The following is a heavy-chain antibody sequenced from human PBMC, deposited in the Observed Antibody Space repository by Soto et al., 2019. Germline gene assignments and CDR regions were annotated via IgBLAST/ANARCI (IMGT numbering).Heavy chain of an antibody. Sequence: QVQLVESGGGVVQPGRSLRLSCAASGFTFSSYAMHWVRQAPGKGLEWVAVISYDGSNKYYADSVKGRFTISRDNSKNALYLQMNSLRAEDTAVYDCARETGSWNHYYYYGMDVWGQGTTVTVSS. J-gene: IGHJ6*02. V-gene: IGHV3-30-3*01. D-gene: IGHD3-10*01. CDR3: ARETGSWNHYYYYGMDV. CDR1: GFTFSSYA. CDR2: ISYDGSNK.